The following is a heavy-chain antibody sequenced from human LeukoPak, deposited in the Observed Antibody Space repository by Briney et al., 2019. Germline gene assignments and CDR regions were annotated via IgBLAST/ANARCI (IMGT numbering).Heavy chain of an antibody. Sequence: GESLQISCKGSGYSFTSYWIGWVRQLPGKGLEWMGIIYPGDSDTRYSPSFQGQVTISADKSISTAYLQWSSLKASDTAMYYCASEYSSSSPDAFDIWGQGTMVTVSS. CDR2: IYPGDSDT. D-gene: IGHD6-13*01. V-gene: IGHV5-51*01. CDR3: ASEYSSSSPDAFDI. J-gene: IGHJ3*02. CDR1: GYSFTSYW.